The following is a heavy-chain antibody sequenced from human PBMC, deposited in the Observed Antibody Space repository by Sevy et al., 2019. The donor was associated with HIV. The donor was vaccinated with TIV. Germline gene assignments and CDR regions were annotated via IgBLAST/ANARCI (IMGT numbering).Heavy chain of an antibody. V-gene: IGHV3-30*03. CDR2: ISFDGSDK. CDR3: AGDAGYSTVWYPGY. J-gene: IGHJ4*02. D-gene: IGHD6-19*01. Sequence: GGSLRLSCAASGFSFSTHGMHWVRQAPGKGLEWVAVISFDGSDKYYSESVKGRFTIYRDKSKNTLLLQMSSLRAEDTAVYYCAGDAGYSTVWYPGYWGQGTLVTVSS. CDR1: GFSFSTHG.